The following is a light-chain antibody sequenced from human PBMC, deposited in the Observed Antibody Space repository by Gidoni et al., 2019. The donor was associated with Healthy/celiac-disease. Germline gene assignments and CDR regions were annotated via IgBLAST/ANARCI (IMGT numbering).Light chain of an antibody. CDR2: KAS. J-gene: IGKJ1*01. CDR3: HQYNSYWT. V-gene: IGKV1-5*03. Sequence: DIQMTQSPSTLSAAVGDRVTITCRASQSISSWLAWYQQKPGKAPKLLSYKASSLESGVPSRFSGSGSGTEFTLTISSLQPDDFATYYCHQYNSYWTFGQGTKVEIK. CDR1: QSISSW.